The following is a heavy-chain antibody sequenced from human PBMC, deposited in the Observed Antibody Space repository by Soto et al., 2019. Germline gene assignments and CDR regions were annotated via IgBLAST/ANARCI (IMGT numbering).Heavy chain of an antibody. D-gene: IGHD2-2*01. Sequence: QVQLVQSGAEVKKPGSSVKVSCKASGGTFSSYAISWVRQAPGQGLEWMGGIIPIFGTANYAQKFQGRVTITGDKSTSKGYMELSSLRSEDTAVYYCAIAPPPGAYYYGMDVWGEGTTVTVSS. V-gene: IGHV1-69*06. CDR2: IIPIFGTA. CDR1: GGTFSSYA. CDR3: AIAPPPGAYYYGMDV. J-gene: IGHJ6*04.